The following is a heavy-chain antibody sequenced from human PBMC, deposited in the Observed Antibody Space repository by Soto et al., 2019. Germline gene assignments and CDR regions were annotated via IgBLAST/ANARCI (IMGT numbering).Heavy chain of an antibody. CDR2: INHSGST. CDR3: ARGLTKGAAAIPLNWFDP. D-gene: IGHD6-13*01. CDR1: GGSFSGYY. J-gene: IGHJ5*02. Sequence: SETLSLTCAVCGGSFSGYYWSWIRQPPGKGLEWIGEINHSGSTNYNPSLKSRVTISVDTSKNQFSLKLSSVTAADTAVYYCARGLTKGAAAIPLNWFDPWGQGTLVTVSS. V-gene: IGHV4-34*01.